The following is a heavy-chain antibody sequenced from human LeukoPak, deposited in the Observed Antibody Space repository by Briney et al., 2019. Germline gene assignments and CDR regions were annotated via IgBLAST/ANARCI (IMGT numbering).Heavy chain of an antibody. Sequence: GESLKISCKGSGYSLTTYWIGWVRQMPGKGLEWMGIIYPDDSDTRYSPSFQGQVTISADKSISTAYLQWSSLKASDTAMYYCARPTGLRFFDYWGQGTLVTVSS. V-gene: IGHV5-51*01. CDR2: IYPDDSDT. D-gene: IGHD4-11*01. J-gene: IGHJ4*02. CDR1: GYSLTTYW. CDR3: ARPTGLRFFDY.